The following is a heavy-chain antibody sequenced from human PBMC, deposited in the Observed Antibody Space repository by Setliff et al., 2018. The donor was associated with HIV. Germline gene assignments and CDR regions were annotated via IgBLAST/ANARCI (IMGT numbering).Heavy chain of an antibody. D-gene: IGHD6-6*01. Sequence: SETLSLTCAVSGYSISSGYYWGWIRQPPGKGLEWIGSIYHSGSTYYNPSLQSRVTLSLDNSKNQFSPKLTSVTAAATAVYYWARKEVIGPRRLYYYLDLWGRGTLVTVSS. V-gene: IGHV4-38-2*01. CDR3: ARKEVIGPRRLYYYLDL. J-gene: IGHJ2*01. CDR1: GYSISSGYY. CDR2: IYHSGST.